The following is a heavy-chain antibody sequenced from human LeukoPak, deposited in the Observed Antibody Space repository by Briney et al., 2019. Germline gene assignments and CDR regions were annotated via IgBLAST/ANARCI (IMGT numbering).Heavy chain of an antibody. CDR3: AKDKTTNYDFWSGYYTDAFDI. CDR1: GFTFSSYA. CDR2: ISGSGGST. D-gene: IGHD3-3*01. Sequence: GGSLRLSCAASGFTFSSYAMRWVRQAPGKGLEWVSAISGSGGSTYYVDSVKGRFTISRDNAKNSLYLQMNSLRAEDTALYYCAKDKTTNYDFWSGYYTDAFDIWGQGTMVTVSS. J-gene: IGHJ3*02. V-gene: IGHV3-23*01.